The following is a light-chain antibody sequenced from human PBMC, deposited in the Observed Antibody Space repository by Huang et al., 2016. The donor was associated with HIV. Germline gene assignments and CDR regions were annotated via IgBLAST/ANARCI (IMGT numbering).Light chain of an antibody. CDR3: QQYKNWPPLYT. CDR1: QSIDNN. J-gene: IGKJ2*01. V-gene: IGKV3-15*01. Sequence: EIVMTPSPATLSVSPGERAALSCRASQSIDNNLAWYQQKPGQAPRLLISSASNRATGIPASFSGSGSGTEFTLTITSLQSEDFAVYYCQQYKNWPPLYTFGQGTKLEIK. CDR2: SAS.